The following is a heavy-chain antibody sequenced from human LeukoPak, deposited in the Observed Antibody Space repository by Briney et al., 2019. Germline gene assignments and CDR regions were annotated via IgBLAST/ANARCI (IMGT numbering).Heavy chain of an antibody. J-gene: IGHJ3*02. CDR2: ISGSGGSA. CDR1: GFTFSSYA. CDR3: ARDQGPRDAFDI. Sequence: GGSLRLSCAASGFTFSSYAMSWVRQAPGKGLEWVSAISGSGGSAYYADSVKGRFTISRDNSKNTLYLQMNSLRAEDTAVYYCARDQGPRDAFDIWGQGTMVTVSS. V-gene: IGHV3-23*01.